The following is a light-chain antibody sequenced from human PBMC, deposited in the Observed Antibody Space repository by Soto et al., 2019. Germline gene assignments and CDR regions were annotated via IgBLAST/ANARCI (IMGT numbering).Light chain of an antibody. CDR2: EVS. J-gene: IGLJ1*01. CDR1: SSDVGGYNY. V-gene: IGLV2-14*01. Sequence: QSALTQPASVSGSPGQSITISCTGTSSDVGGYNYVSWYQQHPGKAPKLMIYEVSNRPSGVSNRFSGSKSGNTASLTISGLQAEDEDDYYCSSYTSSSTLEGVFGTGTKVTVL. CDR3: SSYTSSSTLEGV.